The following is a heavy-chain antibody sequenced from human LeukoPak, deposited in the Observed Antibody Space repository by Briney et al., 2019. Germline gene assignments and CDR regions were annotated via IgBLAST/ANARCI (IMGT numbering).Heavy chain of an antibody. J-gene: IGHJ4*02. V-gene: IGHV3-7*05. Sequence: GGSLRLSCTASGFTFSGYWMNWVRQAPGKGLEWVAIIKQDGSEKFYVDSVKGRFTISRDNAENSLYLQMNSLRVEDTAVYYCARSDFWSGYHRGYFDYWGQGTLVTVSS. CDR3: ARSDFWSGYHRGYFDY. D-gene: IGHD3-3*01. CDR1: GFTFSGYW. CDR2: IKQDGSEK.